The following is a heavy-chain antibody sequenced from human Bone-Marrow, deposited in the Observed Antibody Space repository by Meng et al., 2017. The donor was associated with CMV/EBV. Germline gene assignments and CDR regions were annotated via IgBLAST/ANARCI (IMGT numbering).Heavy chain of an antibody. CDR3: ARGLASAGIDP. Sequence: GESLKVSCKASGYTFTGYYMHWVRQAPGQGLEWMGWINPNSGGTNYAQKFQGRVTMTSNTSISTAYMELSRLRSEDTAVYYCARGLASAGIDPWGQGSLVTVSS. V-gene: IGHV1-2*02. J-gene: IGHJ5*02. D-gene: IGHD6-13*01. CDR2: INPNSGGT. CDR1: GYTFTGYY.